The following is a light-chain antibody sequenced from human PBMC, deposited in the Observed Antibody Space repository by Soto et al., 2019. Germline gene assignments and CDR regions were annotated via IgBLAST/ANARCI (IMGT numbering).Light chain of an antibody. Sequence: DIQMTQSPSSLSASVGDRVTITCRASQSVSNYVNWYQQKPGKAPKLLVYAASSLQGGVPSRFSGSGSGTDFTLIISSLQPEDFATYYCQQSYSTPLTFGPGTKVDI. CDR2: AAS. CDR1: QSVSNY. CDR3: QQSYSTPLT. V-gene: IGKV1-39*01. J-gene: IGKJ3*01.